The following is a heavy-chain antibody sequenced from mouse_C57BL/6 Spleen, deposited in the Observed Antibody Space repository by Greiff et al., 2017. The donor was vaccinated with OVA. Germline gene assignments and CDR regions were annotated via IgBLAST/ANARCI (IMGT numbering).Heavy chain of an antibody. J-gene: IGHJ3*01. CDR3: AREDYDVSWFAY. Sequence: VQLQQSGPGLVKPSQSLSLTCSVTGYSITSGYYWNWIRQFPGNKLEWMGYISYDGSNNYNPSLKNRISITRDTSKNQFFLKLNSVTTEDTATYYCAREDYDVSWFAYWGQGTLVTVSA. CDR2: ISYDGSN. V-gene: IGHV3-6*01. D-gene: IGHD2-4*01. CDR1: GYSITSGYY.